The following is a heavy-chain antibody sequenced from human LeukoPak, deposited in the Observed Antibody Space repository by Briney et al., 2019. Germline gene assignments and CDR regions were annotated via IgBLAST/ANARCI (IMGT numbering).Heavy chain of an antibody. CDR2: ISSSSSYI. CDR1: GLTFSSYS. V-gene: IGHV3-21*01. Sequence: GGSLRLSCSASGLTFSSYSMNWVRQAPGKGLEWVSSISSSSSYIYYADSVKGRFTISRDNAKNSLYLQMNSLRAEDTAVYYCARGEGPRGGLDPWGRGTLVTVSS. CDR3: ARGEGPRGGLDP. J-gene: IGHJ5*02.